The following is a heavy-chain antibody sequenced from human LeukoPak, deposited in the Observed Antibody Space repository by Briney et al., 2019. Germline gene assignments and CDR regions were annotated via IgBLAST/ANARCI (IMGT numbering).Heavy chain of an antibody. CDR1: GFTFSSYW. Sequence: GGSLRLSCAASGFTFSSYWMSWVRQAPGKGLEWVANIKQDGSEKYYVDSVKGRFTISRDNAKNSLYLQMNSLRAEDTAVYYCARAPASVLRFLEWLRSPYYYYMDVWGKGTTVTVSS. V-gene: IGHV3-7*01. CDR2: IKQDGSEK. J-gene: IGHJ6*03. CDR3: ARAPASVLRFLEWLRSPYYYYMDV. D-gene: IGHD3-3*01.